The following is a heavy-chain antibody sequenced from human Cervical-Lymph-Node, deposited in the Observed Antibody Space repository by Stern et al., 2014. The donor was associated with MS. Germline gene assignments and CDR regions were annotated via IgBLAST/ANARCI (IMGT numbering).Heavy chain of an antibody. V-gene: IGHV5-51*01. CDR1: GYKFSIYW. CDR3: ARQTTAWASDV. Sequence: VQLGQSGAELIRPGESLKISCKGSGYKFSIYWIAWVRQMPGKGLEWMGIIYPGDSETRYSPALPGPGTKAADKSTSTAYLQWSSLNASDTAMYFCARQTTAWASDVWGQGTLVTVSS. J-gene: IGHJ4*02. D-gene: IGHD1-14*01. CDR2: IYPGDSET.